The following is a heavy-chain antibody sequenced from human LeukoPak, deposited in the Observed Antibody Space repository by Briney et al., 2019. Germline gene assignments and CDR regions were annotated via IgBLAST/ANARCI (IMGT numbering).Heavy chain of an antibody. Sequence: SETLSLTCTVSGVSISSYYWSWLRQPAGKGLEWIGRIYTSGSNNYKTSLKRGVTMSVNTSKKQYTLKWSSITAADTAMYYCAREVSDYGGYYYYHYIDVWGKVTTVTISS. J-gene: IGHJ6*03. CDR3: AREVSDYGGYYYYHYIDV. V-gene: IGHV4-4*07. CDR2: IYTSGSN. CDR1: GVSISSYY. D-gene: IGHD4-23*01.